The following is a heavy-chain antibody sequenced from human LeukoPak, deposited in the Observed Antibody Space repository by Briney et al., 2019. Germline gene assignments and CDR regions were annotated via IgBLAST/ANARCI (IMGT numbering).Heavy chain of an antibody. V-gene: IGHV3-21*01. CDR3: ARVDSSGYILDY. J-gene: IGHJ4*02. Sequence: PGGSLRLSCAASGFTFSSYSMNWVRQAPGKGLEWVSSISSSSSYIYYAGSVKGRFTISRDNAKNSLYLQMNSLRAEDTAVYYCARVDSSGYILDYWGQGTLVTVSS. CDR1: GFTFSSYS. D-gene: IGHD3-22*01. CDR2: ISSSSSYI.